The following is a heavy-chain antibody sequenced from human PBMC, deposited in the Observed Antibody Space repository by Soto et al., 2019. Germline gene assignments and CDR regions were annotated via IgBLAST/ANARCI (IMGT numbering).Heavy chain of an antibody. Sequence: GGSLRLSCAASGFSVSSSYMSWVRQAPGKGLEWVAVIYSGGSTFYGDSVKGRFTISRDNSKNTLYLQMYSLRAEDTAIYYCAKDSFHIGYYYFDSWGQGTLVTVSS. CDR3: AKDSFHIGYYYFDS. J-gene: IGHJ4*02. D-gene: IGHD5-12*01. CDR2: IYSGGST. V-gene: IGHV3-53*01. CDR1: GFSVSSSY.